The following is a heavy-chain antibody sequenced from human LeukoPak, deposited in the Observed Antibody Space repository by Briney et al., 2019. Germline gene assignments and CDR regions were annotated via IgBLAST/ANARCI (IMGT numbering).Heavy chain of an antibody. J-gene: IGHJ4*02. CDR3: ARHPSSSGLYYLDY. D-gene: IGHD6-19*01. Sequence: SSAPLSLPGPLSGGSISSYYWSGIRQPPGKGLEWTGYINYSGSTKYNPSLKSRVTISVDTTKNQFSLQVSSVTAADTAFYYCARHPSSSGLYYLDYWGQGTLVTVSS. V-gene: IGHV4-59*08. CDR2: INYSGST. CDR1: GGSISSYY.